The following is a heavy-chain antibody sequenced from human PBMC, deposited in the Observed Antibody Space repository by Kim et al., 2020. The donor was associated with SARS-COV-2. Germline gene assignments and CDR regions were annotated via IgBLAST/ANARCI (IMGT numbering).Heavy chain of an antibody. V-gene: IGHV3-9*01. D-gene: IGHD3-10*01. Sequence: GGSLRRSCAASGFIFDDYAMHWVRQAPGKGLEWVSGISWNSGSIGYADSVKGRFTISRDNAKNSLYLQMNSLRAEDTALYYCAKDGGSGSYYSSGMDVWG. J-gene: IGHJ6*01. CDR1: GFIFDDYA. CDR2: ISWNSGSI. CDR3: AKDGGSGSYYSSGMDV.